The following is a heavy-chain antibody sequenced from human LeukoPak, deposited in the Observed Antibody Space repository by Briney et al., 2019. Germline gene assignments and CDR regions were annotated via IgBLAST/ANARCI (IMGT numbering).Heavy chain of an antibody. CDR1: GGSISNFY. J-gene: IGHJ5*02. D-gene: IGHD6-19*01. V-gene: IGHV4-4*07. CDR3: ARYEDSSGWYNWFDP. CDR2: VYTTGDT. Sequence: SETLSLTCTVSGGSISNFYWSWIRQPAGKGLEWIGRVYTTGDTNYISSLKSRVTVSIDTSRNQFSLKLSSVTAADTAVYYCARYEDSSGWYNWFDPWGQGTLVTVSS.